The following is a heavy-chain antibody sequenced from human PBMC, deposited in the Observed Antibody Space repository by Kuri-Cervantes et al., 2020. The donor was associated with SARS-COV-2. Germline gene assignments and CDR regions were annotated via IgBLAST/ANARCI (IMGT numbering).Heavy chain of an antibody. CDR2: IYDSRST. V-gene: IGHV4-31*03. Sequence: SETLSLTCTVSGGSISSGGYYWSWLLQNPGKGLEWIGYIYDSRSTYYNPSPKSRVTMSIATSKNQFSLRLSSVTAADTAVYYCARSPRLGYCSGGSCDWCSYYGMDVWGQGTTVTVSS. CDR3: ARSPRLGYCSGGSCDWCSYYGMDV. J-gene: IGHJ6*02. D-gene: IGHD2-15*01. CDR1: GGSISSGGYY.